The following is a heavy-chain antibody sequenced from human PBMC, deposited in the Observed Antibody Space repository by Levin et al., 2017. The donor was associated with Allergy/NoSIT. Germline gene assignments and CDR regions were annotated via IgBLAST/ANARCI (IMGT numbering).Heavy chain of an antibody. D-gene: IGHD2-15*01. J-gene: IGHJ6*02. CDR1: GFTFSSYS. V-gene: IGHV3-21*01. Sequence: PGESLKISCAASGFTFSSYSMNWVRQAPGKGLEWVSSISSSSSYIYYADSVKGRFTISRDNAKNSLYLQMNSLRAEDTAVYYCARVLEYCSGGSCYREHYYYYGMDVWGQGTTVTVSS. CDR3: ARVLEYCSGGSCYREHYYYYGMDV. CDR2: ISSSSSYI.